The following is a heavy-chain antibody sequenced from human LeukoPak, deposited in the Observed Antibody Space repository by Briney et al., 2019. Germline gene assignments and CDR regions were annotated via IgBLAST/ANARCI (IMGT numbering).Heavy chain of an antibody. CDR2: IYYSGST. CDR1: GGSISSSNY. J-gene: IGHJ4*02. V-gene: IGHV4-39*01. Sequence: SETLSLTCTVSGGSISSSNYWGWIRQPPGKGLEWIGSIYYSGSTYYNPSLKSRVTISVDTSKKQFSLKLTSVTAADTAVYYCARHKAVEGAGTDCWGQGTLVIVSS. CDR3: ARHKAVEGAGTDC. D-gene: IGHD6-13*01.